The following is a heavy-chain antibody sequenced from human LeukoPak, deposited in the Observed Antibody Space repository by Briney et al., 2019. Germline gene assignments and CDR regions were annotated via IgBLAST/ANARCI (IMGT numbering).Heavy chain of an antibody. J-gene: IGHJ4*01. Sequence: KPSETLSLTCTVSIGSINSYYWGWVRQPAGKGLEWIGRIYTSGTTNYSPSLKSRLSMSVDTSKNQFSLRSRSVTAADTAVYYCGRQGYTASYYFLDYWSHGTVVTVSS. CDR1: IGSINSYY. CDR2: IYTSGTT. V-gene: IGHV4-4*07. D-gene: IGHD1-26*01. CDR3: GRQGYTASYYFLDY.